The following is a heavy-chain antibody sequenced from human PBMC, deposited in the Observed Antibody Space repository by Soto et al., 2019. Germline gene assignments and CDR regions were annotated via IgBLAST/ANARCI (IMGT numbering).Heavy chain of an antibody. CDR3: ARHSSGWYRGNFDY. V-gene: IGHV1-3*01. D-gene: IGHD6-19*01. Sequence: PRASVKVSCKASGYTFTSYAMHWVRQAPGQRLEWMGWINAGNGNTKYSQKFQGRVTITRDTSASTAYMELSSLGSEDTAVYYCARHSSGWYRGNFDYWGQGTLVTVSS. CDR1: GYTFTSYA. CDR2: INAGNGNT. J-gene: IGHJ4*02.